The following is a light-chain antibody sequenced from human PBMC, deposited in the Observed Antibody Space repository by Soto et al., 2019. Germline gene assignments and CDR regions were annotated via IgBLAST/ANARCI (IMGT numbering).Light chain of an antibody. CDR2: SNN. V-gene: IGLV1-44*01. CDR3: AAWDDSLNGFVV. Sequence: QSVLTQPPSASGTPGQRVTISCSGSSSNIGSNTVNWYQQLPGTAPHPLIYSNNKRPSGVPDRFSGSKSGTSASLAISGLQSEDEADYYCAAWDDSLNGFVVFGGGTKLTVL. J-gene: IGLJ2*01. CDR1: SSNIGSNT.